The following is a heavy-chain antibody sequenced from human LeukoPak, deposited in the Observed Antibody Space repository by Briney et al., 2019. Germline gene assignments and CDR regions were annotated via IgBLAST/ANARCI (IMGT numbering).Heavy chain of an antibody. V-gene: IGHV3-23*01. CDR2: ISGSGGST. CDR1: GFTFSSYA. CDR3: ATLDGSGLTYDAFDI. D-gene: IGHD3-10*01. J-gene: IGHJ3*02. Sequence: PGGSLRLSCAASGFTFSSYAMSWVRQAPGKGLEWVSAISGSGGSTYYADSVKGRFTIPRDNSKNTLYLQINSLRAEDTAVYYCATLDGSGLTYDAFDIWGQGTMVTVSS.